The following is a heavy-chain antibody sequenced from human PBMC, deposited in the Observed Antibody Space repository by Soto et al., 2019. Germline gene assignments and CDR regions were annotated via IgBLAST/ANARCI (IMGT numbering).Heavy chain of an antibody. CDR3: GRDSPLIMGVWRENGFDI. CDR1: GGCISSGNYY. J-gene: IGHJ3*02. Sequence: PSETLSLTCTVSGGCISSGNYYWSWIRQHPGRGLEWIGYIYYSGSAFYNPSLKNRVSISVDTSKNQFYLDLTSVTAADTAVYYCGRDSPLIMGVWRENGFDIPGQGTMVTGSS. V-gene: IGHV4-31*03. CDR2: IYYSGSA. D-gene: IGHD3-10*01.